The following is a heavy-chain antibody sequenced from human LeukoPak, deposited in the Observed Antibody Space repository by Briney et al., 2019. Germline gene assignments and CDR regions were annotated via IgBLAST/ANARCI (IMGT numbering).Heavy chain of an antibody. J-gene: IGHJ3*01. CDR2: ISGSGGST. CDR3: AKVVPGYSYGLGAFDV. CDR1: GFTFSSYA. V-gene: IGHV3-23*01. Sequence: GGSLRLSCAASGFTFSSYAMSWVRQAPGKGLEWVSAISGSGGSTYYADSVKGRFTISRDNSKNTLYLQMNSLRAEDTAVYYCAKVVPGYSYGLGAFDVWGQGTMVTVSS. D-gene: IGHD5-18*01.